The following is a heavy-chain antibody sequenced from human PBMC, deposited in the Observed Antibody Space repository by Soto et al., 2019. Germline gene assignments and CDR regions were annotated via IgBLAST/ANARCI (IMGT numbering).Heavy chain of an antibody. V-gene: IGHV3-11*01. J-gene: IGHJ6*02. CDR2: ISKSASTI. CDR3: ARVGCSGNFCYDGLDV. D-gene: IGHD3-22*01. CDR1: GFTFSDYY. Sequence: QVQLVESGGGLVKPGGSLRLSCAASGFTFSDYYMTWIRQAPGKGLECISYISKSASTIKYAESVKGRFTISRDNAKNSLSLQMHSLRAEDTAVYYCARVGCSGNFCYDGLDVWGQGTAVTVSS.